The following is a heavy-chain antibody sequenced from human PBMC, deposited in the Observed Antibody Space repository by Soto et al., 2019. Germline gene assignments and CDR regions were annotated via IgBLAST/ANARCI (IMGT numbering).Heavy chain of an antibody. D-gene: IGHD2-15*01. Sequence: SETLSLTCAVFGGSFSGYYWGWVRQPPGKGVGWIGEINHSGSTNYNPSLKSRVTISVDTSKNQFSLKLSSVTAADTAVYYCARGRFLLVYCSGGSCYSGDYWGQGTLVTVYS. CDR1: GGSFSGYY. CDR3: ARGRFLLVYCSGGSCYSGDY. CDR2: INHSGST. J-gene: IGHJ4*02. V-gene: IGHV4-34*01.